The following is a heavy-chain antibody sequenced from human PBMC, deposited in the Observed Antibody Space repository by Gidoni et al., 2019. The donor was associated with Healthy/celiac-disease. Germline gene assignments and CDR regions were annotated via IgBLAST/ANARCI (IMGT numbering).Heavy chain of an antibody. CDR2: INPNSGGT. D-gene: IGHD6-13*01. CDR3: ARGPGYSSSWYGGDY. Sequence: QVQLVQSGAEATKPGASVKVSFKASGHTSTGYYMHGVRKALGQGRAWMGRINPNSGGTKYAKKFQGRVTMTRDTSISTAYMELSRRRSDDTAVYYCARGPGYSSSWYGGDYWGQGTLVTVSS. J-gene: IGHJ4*02. CDR1: GHTSTGYY. V-gene: IGHV1-2*02.